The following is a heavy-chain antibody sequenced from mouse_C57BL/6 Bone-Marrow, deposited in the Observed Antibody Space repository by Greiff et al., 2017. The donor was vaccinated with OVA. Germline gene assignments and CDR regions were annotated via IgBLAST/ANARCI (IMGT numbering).Heavy chain of an antibody. CDR3: VSGSYYYGSIHWYFDV. CDR2: IRSKSNNYAT. D-gene: IGHD1-1*01. J-gene: IGHJ1*03. CDR1: GFSFNTYA. V-gene: IGHV10-1*01. Sequence: EVQLVESGGGLVQPKGSLKLSCAASGFSFNTYAMNWVRQAPGKGLEWVARIRSKSNNYATYYADSVKDRFTISRDDSESMLYLQMNNLKTEDTAMYYCVSGSYYYGSIHWYFDVWGTGTTVTVSS.